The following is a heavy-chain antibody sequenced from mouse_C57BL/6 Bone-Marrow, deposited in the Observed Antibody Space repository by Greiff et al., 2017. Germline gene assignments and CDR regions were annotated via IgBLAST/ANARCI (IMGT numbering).Heavy chain of an antibody. CDR2: IRSQSNNYAT. CDR3: VRHCGLYGSIYDWYLDV. CDR1: GFSFHTYA. J-gene: IGHJ1*03. D-gene: IGHD1-1*01. Sequence: EVQLVESGGGLVQPKGSLKLSWAASGFSFHTYAMNWVRQAPGKGLEWVARIRSQSNNYATYYADSVKDRFTISRDDSESMLYLQMNNLKTDDTAMYYFVRHCGLYGSIYDWYLDVCGTVTTVTVSS. V-gene: IGHV10-1*01.